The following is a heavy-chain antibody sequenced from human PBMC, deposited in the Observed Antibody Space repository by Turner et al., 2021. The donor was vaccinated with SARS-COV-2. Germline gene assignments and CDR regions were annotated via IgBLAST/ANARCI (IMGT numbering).Heavy chain of an antibody. CDR2: ISAYKGNT. Sequence: QLQLVQPGAAVEKPGASVKVSCKASGYTFTSYGTSWVRQAPGQGLEWRGWISAYKGNTNYAQKLQGRVTMTTETTTSTAYMELRSLRTDDTAVYYCARGDIVVVVASTPGDYFDYWGQGTLVTVSS. CDR3: ARGDIVVVVASTPGDYFDY. J-gene: IGHJ4*02. V-gene: IGHV1-18*01. CDR1: GYTFTSYG. D-gene: IGHD2-15*01.